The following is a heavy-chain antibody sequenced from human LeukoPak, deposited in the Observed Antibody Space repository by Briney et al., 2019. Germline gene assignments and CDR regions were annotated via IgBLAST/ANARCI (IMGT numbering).Heavy chain of an antibody. V-gene: IGHV3-23*01. CDR1: GFTVSSNY. CDR2: ISSTGRNT. CDR3: ARRGESTNYGDYRFDS. D-gene: IGHD4-17*01. J-gene: IGHJ4*02. Sequence: GGSLRLSCAASGFTVSSNYMSWVRQAPGKGLEWVSAISSTGRNTYHADSVKGRFTISRDNSKNTLYLQMNSLRVEDTAVYYCARRGESTNYGDYRFDSWGQGTLVIVSS.